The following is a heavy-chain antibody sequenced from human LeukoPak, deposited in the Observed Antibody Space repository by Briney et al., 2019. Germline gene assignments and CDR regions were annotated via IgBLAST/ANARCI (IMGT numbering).Heavy chain of an antibody. J-gene: IGHJ4*02. V-gene: IGHV4-39*07. CDR3: ARGRDYYDSSGYYFY. Sequence: SETLSLICTVSGGSISSSSYYWGWIRQPPGKGLEWIGSIYYSGSTYYNPSLKSRVTISVDTSKNQFSLKVSSVTAADTAVYYCARGRDYYDSSGYYFYWGQGTLVTVSS. CDR2: IYYSGST. D-gene: IGHD3-22*01. CDR1: GGSISSSSYY.